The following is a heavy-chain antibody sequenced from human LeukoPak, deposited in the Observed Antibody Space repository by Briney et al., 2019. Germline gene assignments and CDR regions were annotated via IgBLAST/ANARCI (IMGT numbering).Heavy chain of an antibody. Sequence: ASVKVSCKVSGDTVTGFSIHWVRQAPGHGLEWMGGFDPEDGARIFAQKFQGRVNMTEDKSTDTAYMDLRSLRSEDTAVYSCDTGYTYDYSLYWGQGTLVTVSS. V-gene: IGHV1-24*01. CDR2: FDPEDGAR. D-gene: IGHD5-18*01. CDR1: GDTVTGFS. CDR3: DTGYTYDYSLY. J-gene: IGHJ4*02.